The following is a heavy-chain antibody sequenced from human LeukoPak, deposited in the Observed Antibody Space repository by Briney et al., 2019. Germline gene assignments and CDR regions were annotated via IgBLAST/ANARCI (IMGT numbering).Heavy chain of an antibody. CDR3: ARDQSGSYEALYYFDY. V-gene: IGHV1-3*01. J-gene: IGHJ4*02. CDR2: INAGNGNT. Sequence: ASVKVSCKASGYTFTSYAMNWVRQAPGQRLEWMGWINAGNGNTKYSQKFQGRVTITRDTSASTAYMELSSLRSEDTAVYYCARDQSGSYEALYYFDYWGQGTLVTVSS. D-gene: IGHD1-26*01. CDR1: GYTFTSYA.